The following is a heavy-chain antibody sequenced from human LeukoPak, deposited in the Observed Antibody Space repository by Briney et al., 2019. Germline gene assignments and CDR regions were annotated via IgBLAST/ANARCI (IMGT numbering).Heavy chain of an antibody. J-gene: IGHJ4*02. D-gene: IGHD5-18*01. Sequence: PSETLSLTCTVSGGSISSYYWSWIRQPPGKGLEWIGYIYYSGSTNYNPSLKSRVTISVDTSKNQFSLKLSSVTAADTAVYYCARDLRGYSYGSDYFDYWAREPWSPSPQ. CDR2: IYYSGST. CDR1: GGSISSYY. V-gene: IGHV4-59*01. CDR3: ARDLRGYSYGSDYFDY.